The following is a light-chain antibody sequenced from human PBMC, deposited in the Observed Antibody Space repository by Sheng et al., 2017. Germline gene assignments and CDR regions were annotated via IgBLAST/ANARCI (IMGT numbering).Light chain of an antibody. CDR1: QSISGSY. V-gene: IGKV3-20*01. J-gene: IGKJ1*01. CDR3: QQYHTSPPT. Sequence: PGTRGTLSCRASQSISGSYLAWYQQKPGQAPRLLIYAASTRATGIPDRFSGSGSGTDFTLTISRPKPEDSAVYYCQQYHTSPPTFGPGTKAVIK. CDR2: AAS.